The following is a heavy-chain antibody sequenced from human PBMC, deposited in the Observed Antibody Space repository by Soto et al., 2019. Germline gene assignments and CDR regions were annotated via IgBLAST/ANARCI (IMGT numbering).Heavy chain of an antibody. CDR2: ISNSGST. J-gene: IGHJ4*02. CDR3: ATESGSTYGYFDY. CDR1: GGSVTSDEDY. D-gene: IGHD5-18*01. Sequence: SETLSLTCTVSGGSVTSDEDYLIWIRQSPWKGLEWIGYISNSGSTGYNPSLKTRLSMSVDRSKNQFTLRLTSVTAADTAVYFCATESGSTYGYFDYWGQGTQVTVSS. V-gene: IGHV4-30-4*01.